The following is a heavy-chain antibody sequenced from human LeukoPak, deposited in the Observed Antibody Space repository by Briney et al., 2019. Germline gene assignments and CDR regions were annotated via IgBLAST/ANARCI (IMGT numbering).Heavy chain of an antibody. Sequence: ASVKVSCKASGYTFTGYYMHWVRQAPGQGLEWMGWINPNSGGTNYAQKFQGRVTMTRDTSISTAYMELSRLGSDDTAVYYCARDLSVIVVGLYESHFDYWGQGTLVTVSS. CDR1: GYTFTGYY. CDR3: ARDLSVIVVGLYESHFDY. J-gene: IGHJ4*02. V-gene: IGHV1-2*02. CDR2: INPNSGGT. D-gene: IGHD3-22*01.